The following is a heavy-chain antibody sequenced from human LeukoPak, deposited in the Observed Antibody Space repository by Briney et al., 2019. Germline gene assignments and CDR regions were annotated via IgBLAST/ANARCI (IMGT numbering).Heavy chain of an antibody. CDR1: GGSISTSNYY. V-gene: IGHV4-39*07. D-gene: IGHD3-10*01. J-gene: IGHJ4*02. Sequence: SETLSLTCTVSGGSISTSNYYWGWIRQPPGKGLEWIGNIFYSGSTYYSPSLRSRVTIPLDTSRNQFSLKLNSVTAADTAVYYCTRRYGSGSSGTFDYWGQGTLVTVSS. CDR3: TRRYGSGSSGTFDY. CDR2: IFYSGST.